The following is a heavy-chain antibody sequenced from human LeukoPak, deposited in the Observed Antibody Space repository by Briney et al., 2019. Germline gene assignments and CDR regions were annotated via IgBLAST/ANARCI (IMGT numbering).Heavy chain of an antibody. D-gene: IGHD4-17*01. CDR3: AKDWSDYGDYSNWFDP. V-gene: IGHV3-23*01. J-gene: IGHJ5*02. Sequence: GGSLRLSCAASGFTFSSYAMSWVRQAPGKGLEWVSAISGSGGSTYYADSVKGRFTISRDNSKNTLYLQMNSLRAEDTAVYYCAKDWSDYGDYSNWFDPWGQGTLVTVSS. CDR2: ISGSGGST. CDR1: GFTFSSYA.